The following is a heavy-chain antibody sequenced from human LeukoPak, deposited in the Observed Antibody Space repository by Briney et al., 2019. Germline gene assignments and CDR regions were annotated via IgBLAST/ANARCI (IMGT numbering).Heavy chain of an antibody. V-gene: IGHV4-59*08. CDR3: ARAPYYDFWSGYYKWYFGL. J-gene: IGHJ2*01. D-gene: IGHD3-3*01. Sequence: SETLSLTCTVSGGSISSYYWSWIRQPPGKGLEWIGYIYYSGSTNYNPSLKSRVTISVDTSKNQFSLKLSSVTAADTAVYYCARAPYYDFWSGYYKWYFGLWGRGTLVTVSS. CDR2: IYYSGST. CDR1: GGSISSYY.